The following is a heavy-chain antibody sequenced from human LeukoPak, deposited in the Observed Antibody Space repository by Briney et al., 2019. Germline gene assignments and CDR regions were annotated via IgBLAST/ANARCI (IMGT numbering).Heavy chain of an antibody. Sequence: SETLSLTCTVSGGSISSYYWSWIRQPAGKGLEWIWRIYTSGSTNYNPSLKSRVTMSVDTSKNQFSLKLSSVTAADTAVYYCAGYSSGWYENYFDYWGQGTLVTVSS. V-gene: IGHV4-4*07. D-gene: IGHD6-19*01. CDR3: AGYSSGWYENYFDY. CDR1: GGSISSYY. J-gene: IGHJ4*02. CDR2: IYTSGST.